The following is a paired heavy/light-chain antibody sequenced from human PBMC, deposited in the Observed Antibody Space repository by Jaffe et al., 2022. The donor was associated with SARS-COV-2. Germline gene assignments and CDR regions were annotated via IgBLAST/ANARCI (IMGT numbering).Light chain of an antibody. CDR2: WAS. Sequence: DIVMTQSPDSLAVSLGERATINCKSSQSVLYSSNNKNYLAWYQQKPGQPPKLLIYWASTRESGVPDRFGGSGSGTDFTLTISSLQAEDVAVYYCQQYYSSPVTFGQGTKVEIK. J-gene: IGKJ1*01. V-gene: IGKV4-1*01. CDR1: QSVLYSSNNKNY. CDR3: QQYYSSPVT.
Heavy chain of an antibody. CDR2: IGGSGGST. Sequence: EVQLLESGGGLVQPGGSLRLSCAASGFTFSRYAMSWVRQAPGKGLEWVSGIGGSGGSTYSADSVKGRFTISRDNSKNTLYLQMNSLRAEDTAVYYCAKGGAGTRPVNWFDPWGQGTLVTVSS. D-gene: IGHD6-13*01. J-gene: IGHJ5*02. CDR3: AKGGAGTRPVNWFDP. CDR1: GFTFSRYA. V-gene: IGHV3-23*01.